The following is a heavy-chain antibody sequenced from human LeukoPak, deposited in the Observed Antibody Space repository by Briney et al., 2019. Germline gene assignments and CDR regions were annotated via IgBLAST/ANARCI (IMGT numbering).Heavy chain of an antibody. J-gene: IGHJ2*01. CDR1: GSTFSSYA. CDR2: TSGSGGST. Sequence: GGSLRLSCAASGSTFSSYAMSWVRQAPGKGLEWVSATSGSGGSTYYADSVKGRFTISRDNSKNTLYLQLNSLRAEDTAVYYCATARGYFDLWGRGTLVTVSS. D-gene: IGHD4-17*01. CDR3: ATARGYFDL. V-gene: IGHV3-23*01.